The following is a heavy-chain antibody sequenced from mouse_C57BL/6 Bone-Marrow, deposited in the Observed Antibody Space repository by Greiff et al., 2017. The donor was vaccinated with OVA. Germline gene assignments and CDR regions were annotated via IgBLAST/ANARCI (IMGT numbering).Heavy chain of an antibody. J-gene: IGHJ2*01. V-gene: IGHV6-6*01. CDR2: IRNKANNHAT. CDR3: TRERGNYFDY. CDR1: GFTFSDAW. Sequence: EVQRVESGGGLVQPGGSMKLSCAASGFTFSDAWMDWVRQSPEKGLEWVAEIRNKANNHATYYAESVKGRFTISRDDSKSSVYLQMNSLRAEDTGIYYCTRERGNYFDYWGQGTTLTVSS.